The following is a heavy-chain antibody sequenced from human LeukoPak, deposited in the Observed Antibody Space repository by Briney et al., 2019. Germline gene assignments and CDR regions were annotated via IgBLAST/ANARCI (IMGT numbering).Heavy chain of an antibody. Sequence: PPETLSLTCAVYGGSFSGYYWSWIRQPPGKGLEWIGEINHSGSTNYNPSLKSRVTISVDTSKNQFSLKLSSVTAADTAVYYCARYASPSSGAFDIWGQGTMVTVSS. CDR3: ARYASPSSGAFDI. V-gene: IGHV4-34*01. J-gene: IGHJ3*02. CDR1: GGSFSGYY. CDR2: INHSGST. D-gene: IGHD3-10*01.